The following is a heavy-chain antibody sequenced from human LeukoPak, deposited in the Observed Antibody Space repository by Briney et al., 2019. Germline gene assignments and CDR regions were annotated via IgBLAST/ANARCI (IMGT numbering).Heavy chain of an antibody. CDR2: ISSNGGST. Sequence: GRSLRLSCAASGFTFSSYAMHWVRQAPGKGLEYVSAISSNGGSTYYANSVKGRFTISRDNSKNTLYLQMGSLRAEDMAVYYCAWSRYYVPFYYMDVWGKGTTVTVSS. CDR3: AWSRYYVPFYYMDV. V-gene: IGHV3-64*01. CDR1: GFTFSSYA. D-gene: IGHD3-3*01. J-gene: IGHJ6*03.